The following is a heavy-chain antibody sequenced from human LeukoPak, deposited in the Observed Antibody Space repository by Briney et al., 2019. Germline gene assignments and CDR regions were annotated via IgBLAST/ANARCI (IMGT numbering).Heavy chain of an antibody. J-gene: IGHJ6*03. CDR1: GGSTSSYY. CDR3: AKDDTVTTYYYYYMDV. D-gene: IGHD4-11*01. CDR2: IYYSGST. Sequence: SETLSLTCTVSGGSTSSYYWSWIRQPPGKGLEWIGYIYYSGSTNYNPPLKSRVTISVDTSKNQFSLKLSSVTAADTAVYYCAKDDTVTTYYYYYMDVWGKGTTVTVSS. V-gene: IGHV4-59*01.